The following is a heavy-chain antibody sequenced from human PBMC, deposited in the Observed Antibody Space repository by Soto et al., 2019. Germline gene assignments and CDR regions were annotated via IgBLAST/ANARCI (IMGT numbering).Heavy chain of an antibody. CDR3: ARLPAIWGSYRYTGFDY. CDR2: IYYSGST. D-gene: IGHD3-16*02. Sequence: SETLSLTCTVSGGSISSYYWSWIRQPPGKGLEWIGYIYYSGSTNYNPSLKSRVTISVDTSKNQFSLRLSSVTAADTAVYYCARLPAIWGSYRYTGFDYWGQGTLVTVSS. CDR1: GGSISSYY. V-gene: IGHV4-59*01. J-gene: IGHJ4*02.